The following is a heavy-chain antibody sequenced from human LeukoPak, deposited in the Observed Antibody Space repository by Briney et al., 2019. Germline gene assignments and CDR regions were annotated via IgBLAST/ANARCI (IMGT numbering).Heavy chain of an antibody. CDR1: GGSINSYF. V-gene: IGHV4-59*08. J-gene: IGHJ4*02. D-gene: IGHD3-9*01. Sequence: PSETLSLTCTVSGGSINSYFWNWIRQPPGKGLEWIGYIYFSGSTNYNPSLNSRVTISLDTSQNQFSLRLSSVTAADTAVYYCARLGPFNVLTGSEDYWGQGILVTVSS. CDR2: IYFSGST. CDR3: ARLGPFNVLTGSEDY.